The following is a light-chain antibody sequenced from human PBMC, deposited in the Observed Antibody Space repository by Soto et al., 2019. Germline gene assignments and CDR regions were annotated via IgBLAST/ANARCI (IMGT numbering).Light chain of an antibody. CDR3: QQYFSTPLT. V-gene: IGKV4-1*01. J-gene: IGKJ4*01. CDR1: QSVLYSSNINNY. Sequence: DIVMTQSPDSLAVSLGERATINCKSSQSVLYSSNINNYLAWYQQKPGQPPKLLIYWASTRESGVPDRFSGRGSGTDFTLTISSLQAEDVAVYYCQQYFSTPLTFGGGTKVEI. CDR2: WAS.